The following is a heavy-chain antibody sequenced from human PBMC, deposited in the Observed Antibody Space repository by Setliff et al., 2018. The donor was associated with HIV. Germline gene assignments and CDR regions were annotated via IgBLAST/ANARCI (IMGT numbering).Heavy chain of an antibody. J-gene: IGHJ4*02. CDR3: TKVGYCSSASCYASDY. D-gene: IGHD2-2*01. Sequence: GGSLRLSCAASGFTFGSQWMHWVRQASGKGLEWVGRIRTKANSYATAYGAAVKGRFTISRDDSKNTAYLQMNSLKTEDTAVYYCTKVGYCSSASCYASDYWGQGTLVTVSS. CDR1: GFTFGSQW. CDR2: IRTKANSYAT. V-gene: IGHV3-73*01.